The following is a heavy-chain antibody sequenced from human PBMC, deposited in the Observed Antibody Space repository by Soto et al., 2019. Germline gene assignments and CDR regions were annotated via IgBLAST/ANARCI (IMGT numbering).Heavy chain of an antibody. V-gene: IGHV3-21*01. CDR2: ISSSSSYI. J-gene: IGHJ3*02. Sequence: GGSLRLSCAASGFTFSSYSMNWVRQAPGKGLEWVSSISSSSSYIYYADSVKGRFTISRDNAKNSLYLQMNSLRAEDTAVYYCARGGVGATTLYAFDIWGQGTMVTVSS. CDR3: ARGGVGATTLYAFDI. CDR1: GFTFSSYS. D-gene: IGHD1-26*01.